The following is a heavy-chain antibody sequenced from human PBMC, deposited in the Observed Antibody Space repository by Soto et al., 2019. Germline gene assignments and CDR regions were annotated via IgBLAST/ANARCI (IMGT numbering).Heavy chain of an antibody. J-gene: IGHJ5*02. CDR2: IIPIFGTA. CDR1: GGTFSSYA. V-gene: IGHV1-69*13. CDR3: ARSGGGWYPNWFDP. D-gene: IGHD6-19*01. Sequence: SGKVSCKASGGTFSSYAISWVRQAPGQGLEWLGGIIPIFGTANYAQKFQGRETLAADGSPSTAHKELRALRYEDTAVYYCARSGGGWYPNWFDPWGRGSLVTAAS.